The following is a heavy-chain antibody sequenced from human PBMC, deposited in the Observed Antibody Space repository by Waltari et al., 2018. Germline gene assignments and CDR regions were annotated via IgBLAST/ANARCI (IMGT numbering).Heavy chain of an antibody. CDR1: GFTFSSYD. CDR3: SRGSPTTGWYAFDI. Sequence: EEQLVESGGGLVQPGGSLRLSCVASGFTFSSYDMHWVRQAPGKGLEWVSAIGTCGATYYPDSVQGRFTISRENAKNSFYLQMYSLRAGDTAVYYCSRGSPTTGWYAFDIWGQGTMVTVSS. J-gene: IGHJ3*02. V-gene: IGHV3-13*01. D-gene: IGHD6-19*01. CDR2: IGTCGAT.